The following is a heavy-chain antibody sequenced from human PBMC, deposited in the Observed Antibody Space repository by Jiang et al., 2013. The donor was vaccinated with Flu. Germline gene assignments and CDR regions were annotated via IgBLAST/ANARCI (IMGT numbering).Heavy chain of an antibody. CDR1: GYTFTTYA. J-gene: IGHJ4*02. V-gene: IGHV1-3*01. D-gene: IGHD2-15*01. Sequence: GAEVKKPGASVKVSCKASGYTFTTYAMHWVRQAPGQGLEWLGWINVNKGDTKYSQSLQARLTITRDTSASTAYMELSSLRSEDTAVYYCVRDYCSGGKCYVGYWGQGTLVTVSS. CDR2: INVNKGDT. CDR3: VRDYCSGGKCYVGY.